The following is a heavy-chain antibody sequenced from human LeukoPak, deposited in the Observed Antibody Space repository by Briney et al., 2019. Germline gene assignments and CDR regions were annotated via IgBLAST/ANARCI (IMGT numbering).Heavy chain of an antibody. CDR3: AKGSKYSSGWYRIGHDYYYMDV. D-gene: IGHD6-13*01. J-gene: IGHJ6*03. Sequence: GGSLRLSCAASGFTFDDYAMHWVRQAPGKGLEWVSGISWNSGSIGYADSVKGRFTISRDNAKNSLYLQMNSLRAEDTALYYCAKGSKYSSGWYRIGHDYYYMDVWGKGTTVTVSS. CDR1: GFTFDDYA. V-gene: IGHV3-9*01. CDR2: ISWNSGSI.